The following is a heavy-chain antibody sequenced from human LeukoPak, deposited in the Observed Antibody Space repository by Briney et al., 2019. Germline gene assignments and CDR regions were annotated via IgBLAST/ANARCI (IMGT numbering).Heavy chain of an antibody. J-gene: IGHJ5*02. CDR1: GGSFSGYY. CDR2: INHSGST. Sequence: PSETLSLTCAVYGGSFSGYYWSWIRQPPGKGLEWIGEINHSGSTNYNPSLKSRVTISVDTSKNQFSLKLSSVTAADTAVYYCARRRWLGEYWFDPWGQGTLVTVSS. V-gene: IGHV4-34*01. CDR3: ARRRWLGEYWFDP. D-gene: IGHD3-10*01.